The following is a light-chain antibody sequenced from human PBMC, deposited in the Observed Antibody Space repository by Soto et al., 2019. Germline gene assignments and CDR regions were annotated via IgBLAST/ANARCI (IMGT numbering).Light chain of an antibody. CDR3: QQYFSSPFT. J-gene: IGKJ4*01. Sequence: EIVLTQSPGTLSLSPGERATLSCGASQSVTSNYLAWYQQKPGQAPRLLIFGASIRVKGIPDRFIGSGSGTDFTLTISSLQAEDVAVYFCQQYFSSPFTFGGGTKVDIK. CDR1: QSVTSNY. V-gene: IGKV3-20*01. CDR2: GAS.